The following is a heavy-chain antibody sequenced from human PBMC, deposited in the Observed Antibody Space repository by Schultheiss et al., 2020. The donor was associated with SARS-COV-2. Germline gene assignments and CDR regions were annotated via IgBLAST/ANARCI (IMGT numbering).Heavy chain of an antibody. CDR2: ISGSGGST. Sequence: GGSLRLSCAASGFTFSSYAMSWVRQAPGKGLEWVSAISGSGGSTYYADSVKGRFTISRDNSKNTLYLQMNSLRAEDTAVYYCARDLRFLEWLLRPGNYYYYYGMDVWGQGTTVTVSS. CDR3: ARDLRFLEWLLRPGNYYYYYGMDV. J-gene: IGHJ6*02. D-gene: IGHD3-3*01. CDR1: GFTFSSYA. V-gene: IGHV3-23*01.